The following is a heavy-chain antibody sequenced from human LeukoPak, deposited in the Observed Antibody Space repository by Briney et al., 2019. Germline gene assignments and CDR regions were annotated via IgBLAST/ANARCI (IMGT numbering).Heavy chain of an antibody. Sequence: ASVKVSCKASGYTFTSYGISWVRQAPGQGLEWMGWISAYNGNTNYAQKLQGRVTMTTDTSTSTAYMELRSLRSDDTAVYYCARYNYCSSTSCYYYYYYGMDVWGQGTTVTVPS. J-gene: IGHJ6*02. CDR2: ISAYNGNT. V-gene: IGHV1-18*01. D-gene: IGHD2-2*01. CDR3: ARYNYCSSTSCYYYYYYGMDV. CDR1: GYTFTSYG.